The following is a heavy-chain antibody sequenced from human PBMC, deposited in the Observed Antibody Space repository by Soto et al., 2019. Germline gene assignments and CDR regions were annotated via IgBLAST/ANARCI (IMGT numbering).Heavy chain of an antibody. V-gene: IGHV4-30-4*01. CDR3: ARDGGYATVDC. CDR2: IYHSGAT. D-gene: IGHD2-15*01. CDR1: GDSISSGAYY. Sequence: QVQLQESGPGLVQPSQTLSLTCTVSGDSISSGAYYWSWIRQPPGKGLEWIGYIYHSGATYYNPSLECRVTMSVDTAKNQFSLRRSSVTAADPAVYYCARDGGYATVDCWGQGTLVTVSS. J-gene: IGHJ4*02.